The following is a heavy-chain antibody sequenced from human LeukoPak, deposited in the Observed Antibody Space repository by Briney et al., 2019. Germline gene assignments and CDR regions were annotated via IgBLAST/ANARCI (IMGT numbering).Heavy chain of an antibody. CDR2: MNPNSGNT. D-gene: IGHD4-17*01. Sequence: ASVKVSCKASGYTFTGYYMHWVRQATGQGLEWMGWMNPNSGNTGYAQKFQGRVTMTRNTSISTAYMELSSLRSEDTAVYYCAIYYGDYYYYGMDVWGQGTTVTVSS. CDR1: GYTFTGYY. J-gene: IGHJ6*02. V-gene: IGHV1-8*02. CDR3: AIYYGDYYYYGMDV.